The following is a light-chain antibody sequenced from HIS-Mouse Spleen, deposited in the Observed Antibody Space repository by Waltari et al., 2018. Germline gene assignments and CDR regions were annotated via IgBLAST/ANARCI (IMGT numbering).Light chain of an antibody. V-gene: IGLV2-23*01. CDR1: SSHVGSYNL. CDR2: YGS. J-gene: IGLJ3*02. CDR3: CSYAGSSTWV. Sequence: QSALTQPASVSGSPGQSITIPCTGTSSHVGSYNLGSWYQQHPGKAPKLMIDYGSKRPSGVSNRFSGSKSGNTASLTISGLQAEDEADYYCCSYAGSSTWVFGGGTKLTVL.